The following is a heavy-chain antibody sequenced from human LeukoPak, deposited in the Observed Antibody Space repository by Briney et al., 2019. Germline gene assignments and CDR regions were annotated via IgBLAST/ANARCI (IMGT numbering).Heavy chain of an antibody. CDR3: ARDLAYGDDGL. V-gene: IGHV3-21*01. CDR1: GFTLSNYS. J-gene: IGHJ4*02. D-gene: IGHD4-17*01. Sequence: GGSLRLSCAASGFTLSNYSMNWVRQAPGKGLEWVAFTSSSSSYIFYADSLEGRFTISRDNAKNSLYLQMNSLRADDTAVYYCARDLAYGDDGLWGQGTLVTVSS. CDR2: TSSSSSYI.